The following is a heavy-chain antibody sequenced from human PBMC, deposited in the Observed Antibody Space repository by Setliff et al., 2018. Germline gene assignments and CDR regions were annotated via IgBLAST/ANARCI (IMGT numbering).Heavy chain of an antibody. CDR1: GYSISSGYN. D-gene: IGHD2-15*01. CDR3: ARGADTVVAPYDAFDI. Sequence: SETLSLTCAVSGYSISSGYNWGWIRQPPGKGLEWIASIYYRGSTSYNSSLKSRVSISVDTSKNQFSLNLNSVTAADTAVYYCARGADTVVAPYDAFDIWGQGTMVTVSS. V-gene: IGHV4-38-2*01. J-gene: IGHJ3*02. CDR2: IYYRGST.